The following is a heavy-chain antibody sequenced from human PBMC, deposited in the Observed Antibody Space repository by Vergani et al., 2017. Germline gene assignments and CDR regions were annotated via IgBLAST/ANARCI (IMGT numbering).Heavy chain of an antibody. J-gene: IGHJ4*02. D-gene: IGHD5-12*01. Sequence: QVQLVQSGAEVKKPGSSVKVSCRASGGKFSNYAINWVRPAPGQGLEWMGGISPMFGTANYAQKLQDKITITADESTSTVYMELSSLRSEDTAVYYCARNKYSGYDYRASFESWGRGTLVTVSS. CDR2: ISPMFGTA. CDR3: ARNKYSGYDYRASFES. V-gene: IGHV1-69*12. CDR1: GGKFSNYA.